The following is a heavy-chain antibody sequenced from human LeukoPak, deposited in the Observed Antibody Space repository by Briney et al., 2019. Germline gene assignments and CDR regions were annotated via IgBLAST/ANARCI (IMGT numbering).Heavy chain of an antibody. CDR1: GYSISSGYY. Sequence: SATLSLTCTVSGYSISSGYYWGWIRPPPGKGLEWIGSIYHSGSTYYNPSLKSRVTISVDTSKNQFSLKLSSVTAADTAVYYCARASRTDYGSGSYDYWGQGTLVTVSS. CDR3: ARASRTDYGSGSYDY. J-gene: IGHJ4*02. CDR2: IYHSGST. D-gene: IGHD3-10*01. V-gene: IGHV4-38-2*02.